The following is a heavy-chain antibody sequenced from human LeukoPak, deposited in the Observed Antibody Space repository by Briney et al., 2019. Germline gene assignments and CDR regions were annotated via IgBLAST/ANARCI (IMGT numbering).Heavy chain of an antibody. V-gene: IGHV3-23*01. CDR2: ISGSGDST. D-gene: IGHD2-21*01. Sequence: PGGSLRLSCAASGFRFSYNAMNWVRQAPGKGLEWVSGISGSGDSTYYADPVRGRFTISRDNSKETVYLQMTSLRAGDTAVYYCAKTAMIKVIATSYPKGLNYWGQGALVTVSS. CDR3: AKTAMIKVIATSYPKGLNY. J-gene: IGHJ4*02. CDR1: GFRFSYNA.